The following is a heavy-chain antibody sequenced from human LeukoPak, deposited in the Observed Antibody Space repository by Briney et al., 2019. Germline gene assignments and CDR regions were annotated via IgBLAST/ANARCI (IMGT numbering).Heavy chain of an antibody. J-gene: IGHJ4*02. CDR3: ARGEYSSGWPFDY. D-gene: IGHD6-19*01. Sequence: PGRSLTLSCAASGFTFSSYAMHWVRHAPGKGLEWVAVISYDGSNKYYADSVKGRFTISRDNSKNTLYLQMNSLRAEDTAVYYCARGEYSSGWPFDYWGQGTLVTVSS. CDR1: GFTFSSYA. V-gene: IGHV3-30-3*01. CDR2: ISYDGSNK.